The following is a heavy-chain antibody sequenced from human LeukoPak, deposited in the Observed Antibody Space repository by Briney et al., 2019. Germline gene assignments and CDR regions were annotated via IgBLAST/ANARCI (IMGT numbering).Heavy chain of an antibody. CDR3: ARGSTMDYYHFDI. CDR1: GSTLSSHT. J-gene: IGHJ3*02. D-gene: IGHD3-10*01. CDR2: ISNTGGVI. V-gene: IGHV3-48*04. Sequence: GGSLRLSCAASGSTLSSHTMNWVRQAPGKGLEWISYISNTGGVIYYADSVRGRFTLSRNIAENSLFLQLNSLRADDTAVYYCARGSTMDYYHFDIWGQGTLVTVSS.